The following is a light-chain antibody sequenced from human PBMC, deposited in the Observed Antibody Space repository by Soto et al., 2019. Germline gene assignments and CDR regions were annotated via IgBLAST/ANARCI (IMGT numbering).Light chain of an antibody. CDR1: QSISSY. CDR3: QQYNSYSWT. J-gene: IGKJ1*01. CDR2: AAS. Sequence: DIQMTQSQSSLSASVGDRVTITCRASQSISSYLNWYQQKPGKAPKLLIHAASSLQSGVPSRFSGSGSGTEFTLTISSLQPDDFATYYCQQYNSYSWTFGQGTKVDNK. V-gene: IGKV1-39*01.